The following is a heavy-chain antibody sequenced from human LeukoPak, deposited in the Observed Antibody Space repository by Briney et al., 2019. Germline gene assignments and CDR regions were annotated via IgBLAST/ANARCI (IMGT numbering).Heavy chain of an antibody. Sequence: QSGGSLRRSCAASGFTFSSYGMLWVRQAPGKGLKWVASIVSDGSDKYYGDSVKGRFTISRDNSKNRLYLQMNSLRAEDTAVYYCARGSGSSYIDYWGQGTLVTVSS. J-gene: IGHJ4*02. CDR3: ARGSGSSYIDY. V-gene: IGHV3-30*02. CDR1: GFTFSSYG. D-gene: IGHD1-26*01. CDR2: IVSDGSDK.